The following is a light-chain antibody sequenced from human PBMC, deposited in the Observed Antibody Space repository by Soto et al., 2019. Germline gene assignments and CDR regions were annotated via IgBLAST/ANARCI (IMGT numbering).Light chain of an antibody. Sequence: EIMLTQSPGTLSLSPGERATLSCRASQSLFNQDLAWYQQRPGQAPRLLIHGASTRASGIPERFSGSGSGTDFVLTISSLDIDDFAVYYCQQYGGAPRTFGQGTKVELK. CDR1: QSLFNQD. CDR2: GAS. J-gene: IGKJ1*01. CDR3: QQYGGAPRT. V-gene: IGKV3-20*01.